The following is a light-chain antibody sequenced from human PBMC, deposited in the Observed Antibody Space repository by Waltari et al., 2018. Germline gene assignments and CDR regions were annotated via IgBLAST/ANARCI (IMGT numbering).Light chain of an antibody. J-gene: IGLJ2*01. CDR3: QAWDTSAVF. CDR1: NLGNRY. Sequence: SFELTQPPPLSVSPGQTAYITCPGTNLGNRYASWYQQKSGQSPVLLIYEDTKRPSGIPERFSASNSGSTATLTISATQAMDEADYYCQAWDTSAVFFGGGTKLTVL. V-gene: IGLV3-1*01. CDR2: EDT.